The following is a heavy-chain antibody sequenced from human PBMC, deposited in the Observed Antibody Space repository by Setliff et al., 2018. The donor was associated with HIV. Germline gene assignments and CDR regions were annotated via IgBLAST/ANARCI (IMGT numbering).Heavy chain of an antibody. Sequence: PSETLSLTCAVYGGSFSGYYWSWIRQSPGKGLEWIGEINHTGSTNYIPSLKSRLTMSVDTSKNQFSLKLSSVTAADTAVYYCARTRGYCSATSCYALRGPDYWGQGTLVT. J-gene: IGHJ4*02. D-gene: IGHD2-2*01. V-gene: IGHV4-34*01. CDR3: ARTRGYCSATSCYALRGPDY. CDR2: INHTGST. CDR1: GGSFSGYY.